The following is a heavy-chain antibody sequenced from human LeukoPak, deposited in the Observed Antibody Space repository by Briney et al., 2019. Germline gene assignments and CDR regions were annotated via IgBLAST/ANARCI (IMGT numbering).Heavy chain of an antibody. CDR2: ISGSGDNT. CDR3: AKVRKSWGPFDY. J-gene: IGHJ4*02. V-gene: IGHV3-23*01. Sequence: PGGSLRLSCTASEFTFSNYAMNWVRQAPGKGLEWVAAISGSGDNTHYADSVRGRLTISRDSSKNTMYLLMNSLRDEDTAVYYCAKVRKSWGPFDYWGQGALVTVSS. D-gene: IGHD7-27*01. CDR1: EFTFSNYA.